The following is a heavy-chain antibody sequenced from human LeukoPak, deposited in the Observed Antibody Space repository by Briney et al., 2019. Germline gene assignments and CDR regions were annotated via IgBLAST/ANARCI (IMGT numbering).Heavy chain of an antibody. D-gene: IGHD6-13*01. V-gene: IGHV1-8*01. J-gene: IGHJ5*02. Sequence: ASVKVSCKASGYTFTSYDINWVRQATGQGLVWMGWMNPNSGNTGYAQKFQGRVTMTRNTSISTAYMELSSLRSEDTAVYYCARGSSWYYGPAWFDPWGQGTLVTVSS. CDR1: GYTFTSYD. CDR3: ARGSSWYYGPAWFDP. CDR2: MNPNSGNT.